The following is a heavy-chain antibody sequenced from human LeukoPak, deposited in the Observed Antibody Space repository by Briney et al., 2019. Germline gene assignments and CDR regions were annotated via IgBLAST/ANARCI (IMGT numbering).Heavy chain of an antibody. CDR1: GYTFTAYY. CDR3: ARDRYSSSWYGMDV. D-gene: IGHD6-13*01. Sequence: EASLKGSCKASGYTFTAYYIHWVRQGPGQQLELLGWINPNSGGPNYAQKFRGRVTMTRDTSISTVYMDLSRLTSDDTAVYYCARDRYSSSWYGMDVWGQGTTVTVSS. J-gene: IGHJ6*02. CDR2: INPNSGGP. V-gene: IGHV1-2*02.